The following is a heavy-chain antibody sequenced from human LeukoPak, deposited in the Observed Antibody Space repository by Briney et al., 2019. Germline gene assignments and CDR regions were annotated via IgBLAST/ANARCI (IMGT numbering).Heavy chain of an antibody. CDR2: INPNSGGT. CDR3: ARPNYYDSSGYYVSDY. J-gene: IGHJ4*02. D-gene: IGHD3-22*01. V-gene: IGHV1-2*02. CDR1: GYTFTGYY. Sequence: GASVKVSCKPSGYTFTGYYMHWVRQAPGQGLEWMGWINPNSGGTNYAQKFQGRVAMTRDTSISTAYMELSRLRSDDTAVYYCARPNYYDSSGYYVSDYWGQGTLVAVSS.